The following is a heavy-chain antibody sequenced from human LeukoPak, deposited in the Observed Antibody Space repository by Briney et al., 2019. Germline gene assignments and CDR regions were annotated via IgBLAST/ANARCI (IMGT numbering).Heavy chain of an antibody. CDR3: ARGEVYYYYYMDV. Sequence: ASVKVSCKASGYTFTGYYMHWVRQAPGQGLEWMGWINPNSGGTNYAQKFQGRVTMTRDTSISTAYMELSRLRSDGTAVYYCARGEVYYYYYMDVWGKGTTVTVSS. CDR1: GYTFTGYY. J-gene: IGHJ6*03. V-gene: IGHV1-2*02. CDR2: INPNSGGT.